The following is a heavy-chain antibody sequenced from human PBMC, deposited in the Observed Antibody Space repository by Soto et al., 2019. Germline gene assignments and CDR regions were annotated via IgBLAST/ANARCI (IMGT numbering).Heavy chain of an antibody. J-gene: IGHJ4*02. CDR1: GFTFSNYA. Sequence: GGSLRLSCAASGFTFSNYAMHWVRQAPGKGLEWVAVIWSDGNKKYYGDSVKGRFTISRDNSTNTLYVQMNSLRADDTAIYYCARAVYTSAPEYWGQGTLVTVSS. CDR3: ARAVYTSAPEY. V-gene: IGHV3-33*01. CDR2: IWSDGNKK.